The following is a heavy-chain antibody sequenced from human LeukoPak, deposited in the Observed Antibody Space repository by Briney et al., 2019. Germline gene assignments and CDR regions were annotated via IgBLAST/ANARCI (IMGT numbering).Heavy chain of an antibody. CDR2: IGTGGDS. J-gene: IGHJ4*02. D-gene: IGHD6-13*01. Sequence: GGSLRLSCAASGFTLSNFAMSWVRQAPGTGLEWVSAIGTGGDSFYADSVKGRFTISRDISKNTLFPHVSGLRAEDTAVYYCAKRAAGSKNFDFWGQGTLVTVSS. CDR3: AKRAAGSKNFDF. V-gene: IGHV3-23*01. CDR1: GFTLSNFA.